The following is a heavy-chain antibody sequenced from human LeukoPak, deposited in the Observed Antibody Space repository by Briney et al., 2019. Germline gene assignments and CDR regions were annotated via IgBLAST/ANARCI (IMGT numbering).Heavy chain of an antibody. J-gene: IGHJ6*02. CDR3: ARGGGSYPGDCYSNYYYGMDV. V-gene: IGHV3-30*02. Sequence: GGSLRLSCAASGFTFSSYGMHWVRQAPGKGLEWVAFIRYDGSNKYYADSVKGRFTISRDNSKNTLYLQMNSLRAEDTAVYYCARGGGSYPGDCYSNYYYGMDVWGQGTTVTVSS. D-gene: IGHD2-21*02. CDR1: GFTFSSYG. CDR2: IRYDGSNK.